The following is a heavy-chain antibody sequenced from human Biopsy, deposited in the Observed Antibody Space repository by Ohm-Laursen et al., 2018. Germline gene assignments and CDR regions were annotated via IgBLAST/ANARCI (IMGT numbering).Heavy chain of an antibody. CDR1: GFTFSASA. CDR3: TSRGGGFDN. CDR2: IRSKAKSYAT. D-gene: IGHD3-10*01. Sequence: SLRLSCAASGFTFSASAVHWVRQASGKGLEWVGRIRSKAKSYATAYAASVTGRFTISRDDSKNQRYLKMNSLKTGDTAVYFCTSRGGGFDNRGQGTLVTVSS. V-gene: IGHV3-73*01. J-gene: IGHJ4*02.